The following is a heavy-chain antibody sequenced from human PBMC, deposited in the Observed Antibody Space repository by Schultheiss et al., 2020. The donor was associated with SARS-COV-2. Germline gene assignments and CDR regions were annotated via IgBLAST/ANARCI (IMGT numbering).Heavy chain of an antibody. J-gene: IGHJ5*02. CDR2: ISYDGSNK. Sequence: GGSLRLSCAASGFTFSSYSMHWVRQAPGKGLEWVAVISYDGSNKYYADSVKGRFTISRDNSKNTLYLQMNSLRAEDTAVYYCAKEISYYNFWSGYYGGGFDPWGQGTLVTVSS. CDR1: GFTFSSYS. D-gene: IGHD3-3*01. CDR3: AKEISYYNFWSGYYGGGFDP. V-gene: IGHV3-30*18.